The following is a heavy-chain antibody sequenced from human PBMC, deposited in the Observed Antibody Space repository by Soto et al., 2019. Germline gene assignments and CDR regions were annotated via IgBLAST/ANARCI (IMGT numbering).Heavy chain of an antibody. V-gene: IGHV1-2*02. J-gene: IGHJ6*03. CDR3: ASKGYCTNGVCYPAQNDYYYSYMDV. CDR1: GYTFTGYY. D-gene: IGHD2-8*01. CDR2: INPNSGGT. Sequence: GASVKVSCKASGYTFTGYYMHWVRQAPGQGLEWMGWINPNSGGTNYAQKFQGRVTITADKSTSTAYMELSSLRSEDTAVYYCASKGYCTNGVCYPAQNDYYYSYMDVWGKGTTVTVSS.